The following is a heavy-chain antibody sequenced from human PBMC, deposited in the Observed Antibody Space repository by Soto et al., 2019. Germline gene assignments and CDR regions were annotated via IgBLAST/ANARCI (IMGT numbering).Heavy chain of an antibody. CDR2: INAHSGGT. V-gene: IGHV1-2*02. J-gene: IGHJ5*02. Sequence: GASVKVSCKASGFSFTGYYIHWRRQAPGQGLEWMGWINAHSGGTEYAQKFQGRVTLTRDTSISTAYMTLSSLRSDDTAIYYCAKDLTRQLAYWLDPWGQGTQVTVSS. CDR1: GFSFTGYY. CDR3: AKDLTRQLAYWLDP. D-gene: IGHD6-6*01.